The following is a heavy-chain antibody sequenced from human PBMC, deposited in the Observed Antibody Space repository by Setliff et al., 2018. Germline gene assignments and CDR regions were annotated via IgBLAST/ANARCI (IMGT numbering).Heavy chain of an antibody. CDR3: ASALIRRVAVAGKSQFDY. V-gene: IGHV1-69*05. J-gene: IGHJ4*01. Sequence: SVKVSCKASGGFSTHAISWVRQVPGQGLEWMGGIIPILGATDYAQNFQGRVTITTDESTSSAYLEMSNLRSEDTAVYYCASALIRRVAVAGKSQFDYWGQGTLVTVSS. CDR1: GGFSTHA. D-gene: IGHD6-19*01. CDR2: IIPILGAT.